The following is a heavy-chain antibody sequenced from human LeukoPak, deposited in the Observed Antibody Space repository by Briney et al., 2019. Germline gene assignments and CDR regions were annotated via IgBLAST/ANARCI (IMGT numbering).Heavy chain of an antibody. J-gene: IGHJ3*02. Sequence: PSETLSLTCTVSGGSISSSSYYWSWIRQPPGKGLEWIGEINHSGSTNYNPSLKSRVTISVDTSKNQFSLNLSSVTAADTAVYYCARRPGRGVRVRVVYAFDIWGQGTMVTVSS. V-gene: IGHV4-39*07. CDR3: ARRPGRGVRVRVVYAFDI. CDR2: INHSGST. CDR1: GGSISSSSYY. D-gene: IGHD3-10*01.